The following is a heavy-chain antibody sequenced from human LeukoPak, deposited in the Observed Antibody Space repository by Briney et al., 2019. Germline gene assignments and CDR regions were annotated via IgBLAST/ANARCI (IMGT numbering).Heavy chain of an antibody. D-gene: IGHD3-9*01. J-gene: IGHJ4*02. CDR1: GFTFSSYS. CDR2: ISSSSSTL. Sequence: PGGSLRLSCAASGFTFSSYSMNWVRQAPGKGLEWVSYISSSSSTLCYADSVKGRFTISRDNAKNSVYLQMNSLRAEDTAVYYCARSIRPQYDILTGLDYWGQGTLVTVSS. CDR3: ARSIRPQYDILTGLDY. V-gene: IGHV3-48*01.